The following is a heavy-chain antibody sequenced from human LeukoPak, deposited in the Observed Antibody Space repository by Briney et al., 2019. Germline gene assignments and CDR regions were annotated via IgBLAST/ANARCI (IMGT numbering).Heavy chain of an antibody. J-gene: IGHJ6*03. CDR1: GYTFTGYY. V-gene: IGHV1-2*06. D-gene: IGHD3-10*01. CDR2: INPNSGGT. Sequence: ASVKVSXKASGYTFTGYYMHWVRQAPGQGLEWMGRINPNSGGTNYAQKFQGRVTMTRDTSISTAYMELSRLRSDDTAVYYCARVKVRITMVRGVTDYYYYMDVWGKGTTVTVSS. CDR3: ARVKVRITMVRGVTDYYYYMDV.